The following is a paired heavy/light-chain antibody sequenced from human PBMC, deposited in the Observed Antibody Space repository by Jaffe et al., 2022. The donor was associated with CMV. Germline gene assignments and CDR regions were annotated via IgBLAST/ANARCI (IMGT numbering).Heavy chain of an antibody. CDR1: GGTFSSYA. J-gene: IGHJ6*02. D-gene: IGHD2-2*01. Sequence: QVQLVQSGAEVKKPGSSVKVSCKASGGTFSSYAISWVRQAPGQGLEWMGGIIPIFGTANYAQKFQGRVTITADESTSTAYMELSSLRSEDTAVYYCARDRVVVVPAATRYYYYGMDVWGQGTTVTVSS. CDR2: IIPIFGTA. V-gene: IGHV1-69*01. CDR3: ARDRVVVVPAATRYYYYGMDV.
Light chain of an antibody. CDR3: AAWDDSLSQGV. CDR2: RNN. V-gene: IGLV1-47*01. CDR1: SSNIGSNY. J-gene: IGLJ3*02. Sequence: QSVLTQPPSASGTPGQRVTISCSGSSSNIGSNYVYWYQQLPGTAPKLLIYRNNQRPSGVPDRFSGSKSGTSASLAISGLRSEDEADYYCAAWDDSLSQGVFGGGTKLTVL.